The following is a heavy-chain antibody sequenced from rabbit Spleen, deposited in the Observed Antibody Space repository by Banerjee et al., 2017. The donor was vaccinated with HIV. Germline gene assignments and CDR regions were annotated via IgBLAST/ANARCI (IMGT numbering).Heavy chain of an antibody. CDR3: ARDLPDIIGWNFDF. CDR1: GFSFTFKDV. D-gene: IGHD1-1*01. CDR2: INTITGTA. V-gene: IGHV1S45*01. Sequence: QEQLVESGGGLVKPGASLTLTCKASGFSFTFKDVMCWVRQAPGKGLEWIACINTITGTAVYATWAKGRFTISKTSSTTVALQMTSLTAADTAIYFCARDLPDIIGWNFDFWGPGTLVTVS. J-gene: IGHJ4*01.